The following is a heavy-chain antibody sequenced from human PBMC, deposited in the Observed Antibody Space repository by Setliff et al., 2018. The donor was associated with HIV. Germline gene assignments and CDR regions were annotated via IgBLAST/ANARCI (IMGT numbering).Heavy chain of an antibody. J-gene: IGHJ4*02. CDR1: GFTLSSSH. CDR3: ARDLTLYKL. V-gene: IGHV3-23*01. CDR2: IITNGGTT. D-gene: IGHD1-1*01. Sequence: PGGSLRLSCAASGFTLSSSHMTWVRQAPGKGLEWVSSIITNGGTTFYSDSVKGRFTISRDDSNNLLYLQMNSLRAEDTATYYCARDLTLYKLWGQGTLVTVSS.